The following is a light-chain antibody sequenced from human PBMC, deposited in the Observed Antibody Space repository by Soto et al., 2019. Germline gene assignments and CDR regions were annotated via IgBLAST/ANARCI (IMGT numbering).Light chain of an antibody. V-gene: IGLV1-40*01. CDR2: RNT. CDR1: SSNIGAGYD. CDR3: QSYDGSLTAVYV. J-gene: IGLJ1*01. Sequence: SVVSHPPSVSGSRWQPVTIYCTGSSSNIGAGYDVHWYQQLPETAPKLLIYRNTNRPSGVPDRFSGSKSGTSASLAITGLQAEDEADYYCQSYDGSLTAVYVFGTGTKVTVL.